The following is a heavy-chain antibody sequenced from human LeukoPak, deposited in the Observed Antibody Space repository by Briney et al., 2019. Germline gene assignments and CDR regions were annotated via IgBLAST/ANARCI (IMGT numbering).Heavy chain of an antibody. CDR3: ARHGSSSDLWSDSFDY. CDR1: AVSFSGNY. D-gene: IGHD3-3*01. Sequence: SETLSLTCGVRAVSFSGNYWSWIRQSPGKGLEWIAYIDYRGSTNYNPSLKSRVTISVDSSKNQFSLTLTSVTAADTAIYYCARHGSSSDLWSDSFDYWGQGSLVTVSS. CDR2: IDYRGST. V-gene: IGHV4-59*08. J-gene: IGHJ4*02.